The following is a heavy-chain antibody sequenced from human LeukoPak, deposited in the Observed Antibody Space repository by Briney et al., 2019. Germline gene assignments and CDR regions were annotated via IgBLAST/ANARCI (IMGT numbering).Heavy chain of an antibody. CDR3: AKSSSRLDTSSFEY. J-gene: IGHJ4*02. CDR2: IQYDGSNK. CDR1: GFIFSSYG. V-gene: IGHV3-30*02. D-gene: IGHD5-18*01. Sequence: GGSLRLSCAASGFIFSSYGIHWVRQAPGKGLEWVTFIQYDGSNKYADSVKGRFTISRDNSKNVLYLQMNSLRAEDTALYYCAKSSSRLDTSSFEYWGQGTLDTVSS.